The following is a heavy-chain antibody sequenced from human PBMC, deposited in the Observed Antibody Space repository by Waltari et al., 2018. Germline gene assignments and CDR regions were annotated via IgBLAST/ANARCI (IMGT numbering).Heavy chain of an antibody. CDR2: ISSSSSYI. J-gene: IGHJ6*03. D-gene: IGHD5-18*01. CDR3: ARGPNIQLWSEIYYYYYYYMDV. V-gene: IGHV3-21*03. CDR1: GFTFSSYS. Sequence: EVQLVESGGGLVKPGGSLRLSCAASGFTFSSYSMNWVRQAPGKGLERVSSISSSSSYIYYADSVKGRFTISRDNAKNSLYLQMNSLRAEDTAVYYCARGPNIQLWSEIYYYYYYYMDVWGKGTTVTVSS.